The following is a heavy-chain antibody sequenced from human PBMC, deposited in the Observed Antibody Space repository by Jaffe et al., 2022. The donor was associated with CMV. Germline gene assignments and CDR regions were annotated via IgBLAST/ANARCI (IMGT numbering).Heavy chain of an antibody. CDR3: AIEYVRDFEF. J-gene: IGHJ4*02. V-gene: IGHV1-24*01. Sequence: QVQLVQSGAEVKKPGASVKVSCKVSGYSLSELSMHWVRQAPGKGLEWMGRFDRASGQPIYAQDFQDRVIMTEDTSIDTAYLELRSLRSDDTAVFYCAIEYVRDFEFWGQGTLVTVSA. CDR2: FDRASGQP. D-gene: IGHD3-16*01. CDR1: GYSLSELS.